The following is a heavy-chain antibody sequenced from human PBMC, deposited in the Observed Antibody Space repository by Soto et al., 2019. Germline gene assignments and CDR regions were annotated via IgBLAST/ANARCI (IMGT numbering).Heavy chain of an antibody. V-gene: IGHV3-9*01. CDR2: ISWNSGSI. CDR3: AKARGAYYYYGMDV. Sequence: PGGSLRLSCAASGFTFDDYAMHWVRQAPGKGLEWVSGISWNSGSIGYADSVKGRFTISRDNAKNSLYLQMNSLRAEDTALYYCAKARGAYYYYGMDVWGQGTTVTVSS. CDR1: GFTFDDYA. D-gene: IGHD3-10*01. J-gene: IGHJ6*02.